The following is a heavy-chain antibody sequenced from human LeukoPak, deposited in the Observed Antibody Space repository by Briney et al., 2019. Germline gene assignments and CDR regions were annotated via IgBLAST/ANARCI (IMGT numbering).Heavy chain of an antibody. CDR1: GFTFSSYA. D-gene: IGHD3-22*01. Sequence: PGGSLRLSCAASGFTFSSYAMSWVRQAPGKRLQWVSAISGSGGSTYYADSVKGRFTISRDNSKNTLYLQMNSLRAEDTAVYYCAKVGDSSGYYFDYWGQGTLVTVSS. J-gene: IGHJ4*02. CDR2: ISGSGGST. CDR3: AKVGDSSGYYFDY. V-gene: IGHV3-23*01.